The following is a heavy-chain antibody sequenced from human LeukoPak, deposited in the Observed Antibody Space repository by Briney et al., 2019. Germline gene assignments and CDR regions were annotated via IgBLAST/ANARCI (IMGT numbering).Heavy chain of an antibody. Sequence: SETLSLTCAVYGGSISSRSYYWGWLRQPPGKGLEWIASIFYSGSTYHNPSLKSRVTISVDTSKSQFSLKLSSVTAADTAVYFCARHPLKAYVSDWFDPWGQGTLVTVSS. CDR1: GGSISSRSYY. CDR2: IFYSGST. J-gene: IGHJ5*02. D-gene: IGHD3-10*02. CDR3: ARHPLKAYVSDWFDP. V-gene: IGHV4-39*01.